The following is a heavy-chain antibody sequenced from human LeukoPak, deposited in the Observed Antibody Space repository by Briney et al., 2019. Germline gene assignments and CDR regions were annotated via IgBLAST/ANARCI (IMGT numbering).Heavy chain of an antibody. V-gene: IGHV4-31*03. CDR2: IFDGGNV. Sequence: PSQTLSLTCSVSGNSINSGGNYRHWIRQVPGKGLEWIGYIFDGGNVDYNPSLSGRVIMSQDASKNQFSLNMTSVTAADTALYYCATMTIAYWYFDLWGRGTLVTVSS. J-gene: IGHJ2*01. D-gene: IGHD3-3*01. CDR3: ATMTIAYWYFDL. CDR1: GNSINSGGNY.